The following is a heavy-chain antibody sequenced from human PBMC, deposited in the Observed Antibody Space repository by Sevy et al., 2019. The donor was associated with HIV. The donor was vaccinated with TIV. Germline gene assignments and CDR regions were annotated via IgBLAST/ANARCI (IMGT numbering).Heavy chain of an antibody. J-gene: IGHJ4*02. D-gene: IGHD3-9*01. CDR3: AKSAVLAGYQPHFDY. V-gene: IGHV3-43D*04. Sequence: GGSLRLSCAASGFTFDDYAMHWVRQSPGKGLEWVSVINWDGSVTYYADFAKGRFTVSRDNSNNSLSLQMNSLRHDDSGFYYCAKSAVLAGYQPHFDYWGQRTWVTVSS. CDR1: GFTFDDYA. CDR2: INWDGSVT.